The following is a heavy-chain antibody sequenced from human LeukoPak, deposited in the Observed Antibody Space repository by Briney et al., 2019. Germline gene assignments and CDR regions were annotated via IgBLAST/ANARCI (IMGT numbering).Heavy chain of an antibody. CDR1: GYTFTSYY. Sequence: ASVKVSCKASGYTFTSYYMHWVRQAPGQGLEWMGIINPSGGSTSYAQKFQGRVTMTRDTSTSTVYMELSSLRSEDTAVYYCASNYYDSSGYRPGYFQHWGQGTLVTVSS. CDR2: INPSGGST. D-gene: IGHD3-22*01. CDR3: ASNYYDSSGYRPGYFQH. J-gene: IGHJ1*01. V-gene: IGHV1-46*01.